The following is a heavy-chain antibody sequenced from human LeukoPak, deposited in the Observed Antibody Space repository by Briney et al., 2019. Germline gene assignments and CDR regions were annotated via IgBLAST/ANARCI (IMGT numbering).Heavy chain of an antibody. Sequence: PSETLSVTCAVYGGSFSGYYWSWIRQPPGKGLEWIGEINHSGSTNYNPSLKSRVTISVDTSKNQFSLKLSSVTAAETAVYYCARGRLQRYYYYYMDVWGKGTTVTVSS. V-gene: IGHV4-34*01. J-gene: IGHJ6*03. CDR2: INHSGST. CDR3: ARGRLQRYYYYYMDV. D-gene: IGHD5-24*01. CDR1: GGSFSGYY.